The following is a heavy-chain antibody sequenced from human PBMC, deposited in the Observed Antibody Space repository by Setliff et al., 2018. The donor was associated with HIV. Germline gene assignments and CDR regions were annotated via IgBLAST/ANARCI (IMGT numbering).Heavy chain of an antibody. CDR2: IHSSGST. CDR1: SGSVSGYY. D-gene: IGHD1-1*01. J-gene: IGHJ6*03. CDR3: ARGGGTTLNYYYYYYMDV. Sequence: SETLSLTCSVSSGSVSGYYWGWIRQPPGKKLEWIGYIHSSGSTIYSASLKSRVSISVDTSKNQVSLRLSSVTAADTAVYYCARGGGTTLNYYYYYYMDVWGKGTTVTVSS. V-gene: IGHV4-59*08.